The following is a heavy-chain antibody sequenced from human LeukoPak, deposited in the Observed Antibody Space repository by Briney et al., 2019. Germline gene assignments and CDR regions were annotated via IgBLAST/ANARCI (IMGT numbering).Heavy chain of an antibody. J-gene: IGHJ4*02. CDR3: ASALQGYYFDY. D-gene: IGHD2-15*01. V-gene: IGHV4-59*12. CDR1: GGSISSYY. Sequence: PSETLSLTCTVSGGSISSYYWSWIRQPPGKGLEWIGEIYHSGSTNYNPSLKSRVTISVDKSKNQFSLKLSSVTAADTAVYYCASALQGYYFDYWGQGTLVTVSS. CDR2: IYHSGST.